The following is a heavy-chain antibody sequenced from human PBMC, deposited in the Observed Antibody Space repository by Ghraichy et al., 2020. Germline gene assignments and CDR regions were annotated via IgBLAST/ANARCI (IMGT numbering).Heavy chain of an antibody. V-gene: IGHV3-23*01. CDR3: AKDISRRLLWFGETFDI. J-gene: IGHJ3*02. D-gene: IGHD3-10*01. CDR1: GFTFSSYA. CDR2: ISGSGGST. Sequence: GGSLRLSCAASGFTFSSYAMSWVRQAPGKGLEWVSAISGSGGSTYYADSVKGRFTISRDNSKNTLYLQMNSLRAEDTAVYYCAKDISRRLLWFGETFDIWGQGTMVTVSS.